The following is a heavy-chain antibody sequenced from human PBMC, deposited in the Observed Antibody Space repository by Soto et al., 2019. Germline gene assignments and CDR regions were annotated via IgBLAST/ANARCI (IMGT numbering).Heavy chain of an antibody. CDR1: GGSISSYY. CDR2: IYYSGST. Sequence: SETLSLTCTVSGGSISSYYWSWIRQPPGKGLEWIGYIYYSGSTNYNPYLKSRVTISVDTSKNQFHLKLSSVTAADTAVYYCARDHSHYYDFWSAQRGWFDPWGQGTLVTVSS. CDR3: ARDHSHYYDFWSAQRGWFDP. D-gene: IGHD3-3*01. J-gene: IGHJ5*02. V-gene: IGHV4-59*01.